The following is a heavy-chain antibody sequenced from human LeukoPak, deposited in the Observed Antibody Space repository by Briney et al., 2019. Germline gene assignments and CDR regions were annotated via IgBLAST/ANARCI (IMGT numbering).Heavy chain of an antibody. D-gene: IGHD3-9*01. Sequence: QPGRSLRLSCAASGFTFDDCAMHWVRQAPGKGLEWVSGISWNSGSIGYADSVKGRFTISRDNAKNSLFLQMNSLRPEDTALYYCTKSRGYYNILHYMDVWGKGTTVTVS. CDR2: ISWNSGSI. V-gene: IGHV3-9*01. CDR3: TKSRGYYNILHYMDV. CDR1: GFTFDDCA. J-gene: IGHJ6*03.